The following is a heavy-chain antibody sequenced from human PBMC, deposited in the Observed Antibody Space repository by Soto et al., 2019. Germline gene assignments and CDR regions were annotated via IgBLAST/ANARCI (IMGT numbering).Heavy chain of an antibody. D-gene: IGHD2-15*01. Sequence: GESLKISCKGSGYSFTSYWIGWVRQMPGKGLEWMGIIYPGDSDTRYSPSFQGQVTISADKSISTAYLQWSSLKASDTAMYYCARGGDPGDRRLLVDYWGQGTLVTVSS. CDR1: GYSFTSYW. V-gene: IGHV5-51*01. CDR3: ARGGDPGDRRLLVDY. CDR2: IYPGDSDT. J-gene: IGHJ4*02.